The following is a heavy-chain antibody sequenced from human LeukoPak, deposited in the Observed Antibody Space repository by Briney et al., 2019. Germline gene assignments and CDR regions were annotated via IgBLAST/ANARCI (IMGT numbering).Heavy chain of an antibody. CDR1: GGSFSGYY. V-gene: IGHV4-59*08. CDR2: IYYSGST. CDR3: ARAVSGRFDY. Sequence: ETLSLTCAVYGGSFSGYYWSWIRQPPGKGLEWTGYIYYSGSTNYNPSLNSRVTISVDTSKNQFSLRLSSVTAADTAIYYCARAVSGRFDYWGQGTLVTVSS. D-gene: IGHD6-19*01. J-gene: IGHJ4*02.